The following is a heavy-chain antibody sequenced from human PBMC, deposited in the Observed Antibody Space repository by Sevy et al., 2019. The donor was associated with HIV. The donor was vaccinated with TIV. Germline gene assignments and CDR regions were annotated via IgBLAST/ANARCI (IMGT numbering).Heavy chain of an antibody. V-gene: IGHV4-34*01. CDR1: GGSFSGYY. CDR2: INHSGST. Sequence: SETLSLTCAVYGGSFSGYYWSWIRQPPGKGLEWIGEINHSGSTNYNPSLKSRVTISVETSKNQFSLRLSSVTAADTAVYYCARGSSGWYMGYYYYGMDVWGQGTTVTVSS. D-gene: IGHD6-19*01. CDR3: ARGSSGWYMGYYYYGMDV. J-gene: IGHJ6*02.